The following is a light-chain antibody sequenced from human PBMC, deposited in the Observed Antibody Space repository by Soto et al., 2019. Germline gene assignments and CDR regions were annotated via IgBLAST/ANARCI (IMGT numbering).Light chain of an antibody. CDR2: GAS. J-gene: IGKJ5*01. CDR3: QQYNNWLIT. Sequence: EIVMTQSPATLSVSPGERATLSCRASQSVSSNLACYQQKPGQAPRLLIYGASTRATGIPALFSGSGSGTEFTLTISSLQSEDFAVYYCQQYNNWLITFGQGTRLEIK. CDR1: QSVSSN. V-gene: IGKV3-15*01.